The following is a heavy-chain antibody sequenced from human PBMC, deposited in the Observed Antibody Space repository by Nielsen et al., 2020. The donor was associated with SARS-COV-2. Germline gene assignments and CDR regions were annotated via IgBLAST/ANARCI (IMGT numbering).Heavy chain of an antibody. V-gene: IGHV1-18*01. D-gene: IGHD2-2*01. CDR2: ISAYNGNT. Sequence: ASVKVSCKTSGYTFSSYGITWVRQAPGQGLEWMGWISAYNGNTNYAQKLQGRLTVTTDTSTNTAYTELRSLRSDDTAVYFCARGYCSTTSCDAFDIWGQGTMVTVSS. J-gene: IGHJ3*02. CDR1: GYTFSSYG. CDR3: ARGYCSTTSCDAFDI.